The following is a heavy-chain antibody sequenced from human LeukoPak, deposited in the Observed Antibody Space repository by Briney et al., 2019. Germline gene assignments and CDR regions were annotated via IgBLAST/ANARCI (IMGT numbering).Heavy chain of an antibody. D-gene: IGHD4-17*01. CDR3: ARAGLRSRSDAFDI. CDR2: IYYSGST. CDR1: GGSISSSSYY. V-gene: IGHV4-39*01. Sequence: PSETLSLTCTVSGGSISSSSYYWGWIRQPPGKGLEWIGNIYYSGSTYYNPSLKSRVTISVDTSKNQFSLKLSSVTAADTAVYYCARAGLRSRSDAFDIWGQGTMVTVSS. J-gene: IGHJ3*02.